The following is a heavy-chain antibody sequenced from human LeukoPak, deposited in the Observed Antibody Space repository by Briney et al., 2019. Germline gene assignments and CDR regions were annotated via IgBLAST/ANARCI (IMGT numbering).Heavy chain of an antibody. D-gene: IGHD6-13*01. CDR1: GGSISSGVYY. CDR2: IYYSGST. Sequence: SETLSLTCTVSGGSISSGVYYWSWIRQHPGKGLDWLGHIYYSGSTYYNPSLKSRVTISVDTSKSQFSLKLSSVTPADTAVYYCARDRSGSSSWYWFDPWGQGTLIIVSS. J-gene: IGHJ5*02. V-gene: IGHV4-31*03. CDR3: ARDRSGSSSWYWFDP.